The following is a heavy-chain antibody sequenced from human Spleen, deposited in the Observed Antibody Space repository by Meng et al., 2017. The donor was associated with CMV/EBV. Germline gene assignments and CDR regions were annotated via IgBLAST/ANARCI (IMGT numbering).Heavy chain of an antibody. Sequence: SGFTFSSYAMSWVRQAPGKGLEWVSAISGSGGSTYYSDSVKGRFTISRDNSKNTLYLQMNSLRAEDTAVYYCAKHESYGGNSALDYWGQGTLVTVSS. V-gene: IGHV3-23*01. CDR2: ISGSGGST. J-gene: IGHJ4*02. CDR3: AKHESYGGNSALDY. D-gene: IGHD4-23*01. CDR1: GFTFSSYA.